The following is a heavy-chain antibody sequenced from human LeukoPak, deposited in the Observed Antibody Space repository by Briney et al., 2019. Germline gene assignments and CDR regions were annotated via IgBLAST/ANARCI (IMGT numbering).Heavy chain of an antibody. CDR1: GFTFSSYS. J-gene: IGHJ4*02. Sequence: GGSLRLSCAASGFTFSSYSMNWVRQAPGKGLEWVSSISSSSYIYYADSVKGRFTISRDNAKNSLYLQMNSLRAEDTAVYYCARDLSKSGYYFDYWGQGTLVTVSS. V-gene: IGHV3-21*01. CDR2: ISSSSYI. CDR3: ARDLSKSGYYFDY. D-gene: IGHD4-11*01.